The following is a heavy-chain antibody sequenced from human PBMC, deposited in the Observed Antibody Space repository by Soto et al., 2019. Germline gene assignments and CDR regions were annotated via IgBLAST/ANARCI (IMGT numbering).Heavy chain of an antibody. CDR1: GGSISSGAYY. CDR3: ARCRGPQGGSRFDP. J-gene: IGHJ5*02. CDR2: IYYSGST. V-gene: IGHV4-31*03. Sequence: PSETLSLTCTVSGGSISSGAYYWSWLRQHPGKGLEGIGYIYYSGSTYYNPSPKRRVTISVDTSKNQFSLKLGSVTAAETAVYFCARCRGPQGGSRFDPWGQGTLVTVSS. D-gene: IGHD3-10*01.